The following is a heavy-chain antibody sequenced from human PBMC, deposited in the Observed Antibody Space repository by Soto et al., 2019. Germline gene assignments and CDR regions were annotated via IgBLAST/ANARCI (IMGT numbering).Heavy chain of an antibody. CDR2: INHSGST. CDR3: ARDSTMNWFDP. J-gene: IGHJ5*02. CDR1: GGSFSGYY. V-gene: IGHV4-34*01. Sequence: SETLSLTCAVYGGSFSGYYWSWIRQPPGKGLEWIGEINHSGSTNYNPSLKSRVTISVDTSKNQFSLKLSSVTAADTAVYYCARDSTMNWFDPWGQGTLVTVSS.